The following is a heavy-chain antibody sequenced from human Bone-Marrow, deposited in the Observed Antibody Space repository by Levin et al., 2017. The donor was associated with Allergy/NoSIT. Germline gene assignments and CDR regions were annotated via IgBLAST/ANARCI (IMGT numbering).Heavy chain of an antibody. D-gene: IGHD1-14*01. J-gene: IGHJ2*01. CDR1: GYNLSELS. CDR3: ATDKTMVEGGYFDL. V-gene: IGHV1-24*01. CDR2: FDPEDGET. Sequence: GASVKVSCKVSGYNLSELSMHWIRQTPGKGLEWMGGFDPEDGETVYAQMFEGRVAMTEDTSKDTAYMELSRLRSDDTAMYYCATDKTMVEGGYFDLWGRGTLVTVSS.